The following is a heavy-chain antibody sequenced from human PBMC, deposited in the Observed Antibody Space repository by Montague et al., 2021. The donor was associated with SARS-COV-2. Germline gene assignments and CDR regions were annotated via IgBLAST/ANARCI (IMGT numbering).Heavy chain of an antibody. CDR2: ISGSGGNT. J-gene: IGHJ4*02. CDR3: ASVGYCSGGRCYSGDY. CDR1: GFTFSSYT. D-gene: IGHD2-15*01. V-gene: IGHV3-23*01. Sequence: SLRLSCAASGFTFSSYTMNWVRQAPGKGLEWVSCISGSGGNTYYADSVKGRFTISRDNSKNTLYLQMNSLRAEDTAVYYCASVGYCSGGRCYSGDYWGQGTLVTVSS.